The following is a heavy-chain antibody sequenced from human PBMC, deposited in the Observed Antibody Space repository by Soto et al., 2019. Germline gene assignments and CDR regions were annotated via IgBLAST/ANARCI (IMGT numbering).Heavy chain of an antibody. CDR1: GFTFDDYA. CDR2: ISWNSGRI. Sequence: EVQLVESGGGLVQPGRSLRLSCAASGFTFDDYAMQWVRQAPGKGLEWVSGISWNSGRIGYADSVKGRFTISRDNAKNSLYLQMNSLRPEDTALYYCAKSGGISDGWCKGTTVTVSS. V-gene: IGHV3-9*01. CDR3: AKSGGISDG. D-gene: IGHD1-26*01. J-gene: IGHJ6*04.